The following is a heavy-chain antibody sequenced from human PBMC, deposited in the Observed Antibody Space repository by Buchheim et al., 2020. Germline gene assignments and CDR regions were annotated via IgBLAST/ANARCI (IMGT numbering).Heavy chain of an antibody. D-gene: IGHD3-22*01. CDR3: ARMVNSRDSFDDYDSSGYLPNDY. CDR2: INHSGST. CDR1: GGSFSGYY. Sequence: QVQLQQWGAGLLKPSETLSLTCAVYGGSFSGYYWSWIRQPPGKGPEWIGEINHSGSTNYNPSLKSRVTISVDTSKNQFSLKLSSVTAADTAVYYCARMVNSRDSFDDYDSSGYLPNDYWGQGTL. J-gene: IGHJ4*02. V-gene: IGHV4-34*01.